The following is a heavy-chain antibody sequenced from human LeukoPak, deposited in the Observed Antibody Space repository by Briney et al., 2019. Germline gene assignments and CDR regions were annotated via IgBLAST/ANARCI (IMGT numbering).Heavy chain of an antibody. D-gene: IGHD6-6*01. J-gene: IGHJ6*03. CDR3: AESGSSTTLPYYYMDV. CDR1: GFTFSSYA. CDR2: ISGSGGST. V-gene: IGHV3-23*01. Sequence: PGGSLRLSCAASGFTFSSYAMSWVRQAPGKGLEWVSAISGSGGSTYYADSVKGRFTISRDNSKNTLYLQMNSLRAEDTAVYYCAESGSSTTLPYYYMDVWGKGTTVTVSS.